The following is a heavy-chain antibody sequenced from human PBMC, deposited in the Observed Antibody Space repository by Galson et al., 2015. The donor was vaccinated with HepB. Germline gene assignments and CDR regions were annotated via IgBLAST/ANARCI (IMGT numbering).Heavy chain of an antibody. CDR2: TYFRSKWYY. V-gene: IGHV6-1*01. CDR1: GDSVSSNSVA. D-gene: IGHD2-8*01. Sequence: CAISGDSVSSNSVAWSWIRQSPSRGLEWLGRTYFRSKWYYDYAVSVKSRVTISPDTSKNQFSLQLNSVTPDDTAVYYCARQNGPFDYWGQGTLVTVSS. J-gene: IGHJ4*02. CDR3: ARQNGPFDY.